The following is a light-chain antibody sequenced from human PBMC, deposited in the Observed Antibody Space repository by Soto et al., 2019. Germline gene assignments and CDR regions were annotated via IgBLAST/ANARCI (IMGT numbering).Light chain of an antibody. J-gene: IGKJ1*01. CDR3: QQRGTSPRT. Sequence: EIVLTQSPGTLSLSPGERASLSCRASQSVNSNYLAWYQQKPGQAPRLLIDGASSTATGIPDRFSGSGSGTDFTLTISSLETEDFAVYYCQQRGTSPRTFGHGTKVEIK. CDR2: GAS. CDR1: QSVNSNY. V-gene: IGKV3-20*01.